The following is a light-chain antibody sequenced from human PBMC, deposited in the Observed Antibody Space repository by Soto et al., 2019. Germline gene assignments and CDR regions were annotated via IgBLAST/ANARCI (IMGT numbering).Light chain of an antibody. CDR2: DAS. CDR1: QSISSW. Sequence: DIQMTQSPSTLSASVGDRVTITCRASQSISSWLAWDQQKPGKAPKLLSYDASSLASGVPSRFSGSGSGTEFTLTISSLQPDDFATYYCQQYNSYSRTFGQGTKVEIK. V-gene: IGKV1-5*01. CDR3: QQYNSYSRT. J-gene: IGKJ1*01.